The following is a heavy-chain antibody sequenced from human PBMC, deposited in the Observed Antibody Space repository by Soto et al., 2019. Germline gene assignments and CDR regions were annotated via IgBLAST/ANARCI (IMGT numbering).Heavy chain of an antibody. CDR1: GYTFINYD. CDR2: MNPDSGNT. D-gene: IGHD2-8*01. Sequence: GASVKVSCKASGYTFINYDINWVRQAPGQGLEWVGWMNPDSGNTGYAQNFQGRVTMTGNTSISSVYMELSSLTSEHTAVYYCARRRGSNGWFDLWGQGTLVTVSS. CDR3: ARRRGSNGWFDL. J-gene: IGHJ5*02. V-gene: IGHV1-8*01.